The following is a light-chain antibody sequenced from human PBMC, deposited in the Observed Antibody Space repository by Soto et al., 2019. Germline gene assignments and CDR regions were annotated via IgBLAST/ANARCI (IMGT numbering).Light chain of an antibody. CDR2: DAS. J-gene: IGKJ3*01. Sequence: EIVLTQSPATLSLSPGERATLSCRSSQSVSSYLAWYQQKPGQAPRLLIYDASNRATGIPARFSGSGSRTDFTLTISRLEPEDFAVYYCQQRSNWPPIFTFGPGTKVDIK. CDR3: QQRSNWPPIFT. CDR1: QSVSSY. V-gene: IGKV3-11*01.